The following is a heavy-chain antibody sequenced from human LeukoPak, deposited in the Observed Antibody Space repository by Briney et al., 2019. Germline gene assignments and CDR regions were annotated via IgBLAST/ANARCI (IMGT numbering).Heavy chain of an antibody. V-gene: IGHV1-69*13. CDR3: ARDNTIFGVVMHFDY. Sequence: ASVKVSCKASGYTFTSYGISWVRQAPGQGLEWMGGIIPIFGTANYAQKFQGRVTITADESTSTAYMELSSLRSEDTAVYYCARDNTIFGVVMHFDYWGQGTLVTVSS. CDR1: GYTFTSYG. J-gene: IGHJ4*02. D-gene: IGHD3-3*01. CDR2: IIPIFGTA.